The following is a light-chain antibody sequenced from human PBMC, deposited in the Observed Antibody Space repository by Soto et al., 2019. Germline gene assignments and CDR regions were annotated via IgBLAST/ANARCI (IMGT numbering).Light chain of an antibody. CDR2: GAS. Sequence: EIVLTQSPGTLSLSPGERATLSCRASQSISSNYLAWYQQKPGQAPRLLIYGASSRATGIPDRFSGSGSGTDFTSTISTLEPENSAIYYCQQSGSWTFGQGTKVEIK. V-gene: IGKV3-20*01. CDR3: QQSGSWT. CDR1: QSISSNY. J-gene: IGKJ1*01.